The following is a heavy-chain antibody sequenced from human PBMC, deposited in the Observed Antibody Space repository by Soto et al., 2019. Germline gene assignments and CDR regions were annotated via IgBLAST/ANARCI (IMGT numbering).Heavy chain of an antibody. D-gene: IGHD1-7*01. CDR3: ARVPGHKNSRGDF. V-gene: IGHV1-2*02. CDR1: GYTFTHYF. J-gene: IGHJ4*02. CDR2: INPKSGDT. Sequence: QVHLMQSGPEVRRPGASVTVSCEASGYTFTHYFIHWVRRAPGQGLEWMGYINPKSGDTHYSQTFRGRVSMTRDTSTDTANMGLSSLKSDDTAVYFCARVPGHKNSRGDFWGQGTPITVSS.